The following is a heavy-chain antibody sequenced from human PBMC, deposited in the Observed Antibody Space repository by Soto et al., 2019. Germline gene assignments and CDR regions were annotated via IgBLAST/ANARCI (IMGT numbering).Heavy chain of an antibody. CDR3: ARLPNYDFWSGYDDAFDI. V-gene: IGHV4-30-2*01. CDR1: GGSISSGGYS. J-gene: IGHJ3*02. Sequence: PSETLSLTCAVSGGSISSGGYSWSWIRQPPGKGLEWIGYIYHSGSTYYNPSLKSRVTISVDRSKNQFSLKLSSVTAADTAVYYCARLPNYDFWSGYDDAFDIWGQGTMVTVSS. D-gene: IGHD3-3*01. CDR2: IYHSGST.